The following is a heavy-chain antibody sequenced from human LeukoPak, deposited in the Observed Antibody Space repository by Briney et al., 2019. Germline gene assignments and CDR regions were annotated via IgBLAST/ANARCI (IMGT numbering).Heavy chain of an antibody. V-gene: IGHV4-34*01. Sequence: SETLSLTCAVYGGSFSGYYWSWIRQPPGKGLEWIGEINHSGSTNYNPSLKSRVTISVDTSKNQFSLRLNSVTAADTAVYYCARSRAFNSGAFDPWGQGSLVAVSS. CDR1: GGSFSGYY. CDR2: INHSGST. D-gene: IGHD1-26*01. CDR3: ARSRAFNSGAFDP. J-gene: IGHJ5*02.